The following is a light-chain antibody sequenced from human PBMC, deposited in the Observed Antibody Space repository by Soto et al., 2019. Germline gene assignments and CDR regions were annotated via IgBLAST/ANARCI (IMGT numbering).Light chain of an antibody. Sequence: EIVMTQSPATLSVSPGERATPSCRASQSVSSNLAWYQQKPGQAPRLLIYGASTRATGIPARFSGSGSGTEFTLTISSLQSEDFAVYYCQQYNSWPPFTFGGGTKVDIK. J-gene: IGKJ4*01. CDR2: GAS. V-gene: IGKV3-15*01. CDR1: QSVSSN. CDR3: QQYNSWPPFT.